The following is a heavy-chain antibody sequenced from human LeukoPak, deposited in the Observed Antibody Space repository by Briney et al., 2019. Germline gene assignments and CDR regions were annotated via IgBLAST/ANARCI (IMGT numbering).Heavy chain of an antibody. Sequence: PGGSLRLSCVASGFRLSSYAMSWARQAPGKGLEWISATSSSDPGTYYADSVRGRFTISRDNSKNTLYLQMNSPRVEDTAVYYCARAYGTNGYYQLPIDYWGQGTLVTVSS. CDR1: GFRLSSYA. CDR2: TSSSDPGT. J-gene: IGHJ4*02. CDR3: ARAYGTNGYYQLPIDY. V-gene: IGHV3-23*01. D-gene: IGHD3-22*01.